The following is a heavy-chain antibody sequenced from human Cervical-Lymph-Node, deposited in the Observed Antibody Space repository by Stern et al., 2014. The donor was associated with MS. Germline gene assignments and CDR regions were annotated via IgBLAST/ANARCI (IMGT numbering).Heavy chain of an antibody. CDR3: ARSLWGAVFDP. CDR2: IYWDDDK. CDR1: GFSLNTSGVG. D-gene: IGHD3-16*01. V-gene: IGHV2-5*02. Sequence: QITLKESGPTLVKPTQTLTLTCTFSGFSLNTSGVGVGWIRQPPGQALEWLALIYWDDDKRYSPSLKSRLTITKDTSKNQVVLTMTNMDPVDTATYYCARSLWGAVFDPWGQGTLVSVSS. J-gene: IGHJ5*02.